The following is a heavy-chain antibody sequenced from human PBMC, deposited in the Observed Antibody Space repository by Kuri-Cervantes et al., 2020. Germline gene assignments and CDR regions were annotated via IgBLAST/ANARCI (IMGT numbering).Heavy chain of an antibody. J-gene: IGHJ4*02. CDR3: ARDFRLRLGELSLFGY. CDR2: INPNSGGT. D-gene: IGHD3-16*02. V-gene: IGHV1-2*02. Sequence: ASVKVSCKASGYTFTGHYMHWVRQAPGQGLEWMGWINPNSGGTNYAQKFQGRVTMTRDTSISTAYMELSRLRSDDTAVYYCARDFRLRLGELSLFGYWGQGTLVTVSS. CDR1: GYTFTGHY.